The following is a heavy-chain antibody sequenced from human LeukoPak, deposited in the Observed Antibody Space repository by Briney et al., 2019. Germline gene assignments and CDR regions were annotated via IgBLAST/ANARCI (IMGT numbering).Heavy chain of an antibody. CDR2: INSDGSRS. J-gene: IGHJ4*02. V-gene: IGHV3-74*01. Sequence: GGSLRLSCAASGFTFSSFWMHWVRQVPGKGLVWVSNINSDGSRSTYADPVKGRFSISRNTAENTVYLQMNSLRAEDTAVYYCASTFRISGTTYYHWGQGTLVTVSS. D-gene: IGHD1-7*01. CDR1: GFTFSSFW. CDR3: ASTFRISGTTYYH.